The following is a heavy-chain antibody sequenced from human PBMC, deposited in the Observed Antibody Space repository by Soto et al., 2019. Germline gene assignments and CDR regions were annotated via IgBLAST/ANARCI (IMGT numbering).Heavy chain of an antibody. CDR1: GGTFSSYA. D-gene: IGHD6-13*01. Sequence: QVQLVQSGAEVKKPGSSVKVSCKASGGTFSSYAISWVRQAPGQGLEWMGGIIPIFGTANYAQKFQGRVTITADKSTRTAYMELSSVRSEDTAVYYCARDAPGIAAAGTRYGMDVWGQGTTVTVSS. CDR3: ARDAPGIAAAGTRYGMDV. V-gene: IGHV1-69*14. CDR2: IIPIFGTA. J-gene: IGHJ6*02.